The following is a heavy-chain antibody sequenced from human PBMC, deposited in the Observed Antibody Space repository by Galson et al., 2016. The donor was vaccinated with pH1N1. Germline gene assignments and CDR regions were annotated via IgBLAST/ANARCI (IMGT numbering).Heavy chain of an antibody. D-gene: IGHD3-22*01. J-gene: IGHJ4*02. CDR3: AREADSSDSTGYYYKTFDY. CDR2: FHTSGST. CDR1: GVSVNSPTYY. V-gene: IGHV4-61*02. Sequence: TLSLTCTVSGVSVNSPTYYWSWIRQPAGEGLEWIGRFHTSGSTNYKPSLNSRVTISLDASNNQFSLKLTSVTAADTAVYYCAREADSSDSTGYYYKTFDYWGQGILVTVSS.